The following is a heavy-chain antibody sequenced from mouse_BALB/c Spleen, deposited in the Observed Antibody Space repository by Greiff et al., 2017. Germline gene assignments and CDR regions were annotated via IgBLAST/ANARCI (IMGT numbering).Heavy chain of an antibody. J-gene: IGHJ2*01. CDR2: IDPFNGGT. Sequence: EVQLHQSGPELMKPGASVKISCKASGYSFTSYYMHWVKQSHGKSLEWIGYIDPFNGGTSYNQKFKGKATLTVDKSSSTAYMHLSSLTSEDSAVYYCARGGDVDYWGQGTTLTVSS. CDR3: ARGGDVDY. V-gene: IGHV1S135*01. CDR1: GYSFTSYY. D-gene: IGHD3-3*01.